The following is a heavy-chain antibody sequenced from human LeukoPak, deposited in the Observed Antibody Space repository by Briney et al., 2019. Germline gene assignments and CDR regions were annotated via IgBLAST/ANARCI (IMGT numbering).Heavy chain of an antibody. D-gene: IGHD2-2*02. V-gene: IGHV4-59*01. Sequence: SETLSLTCTVSGGSISSYYWSWIRQPPGKGLEWIGYIYYSGSTNYNPSLKSRVTISVDTSKNQFSLKLSSVTAADTAVYYCARTALGYCSSTSCYTGYAFDIWGQGTMVTVSS. J-gene: IGHJ3*02. CDR3: ARTALGYCSSTSCYTGYAFDI. CDR2: IYYSGST. CDR1: GGSISSYY.